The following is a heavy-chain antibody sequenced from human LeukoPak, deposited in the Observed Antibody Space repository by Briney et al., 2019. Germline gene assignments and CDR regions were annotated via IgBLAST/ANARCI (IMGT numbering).Heavy chain of an antibody. Sequence: ETLSLTCSVSGVSMSRSSDYWARIRQPPGKGLEWIGSIYYSGRTYYNPTPKSRVTISIDTSKTQFSLMLSSVTVADTAVYYCARQGNGPYFDNWGQGALVTVSS. CDR2: IYYSGRT. CDR3: ARQGNGPYFDN. V-gene: IGHV4-39*01. CDR1: GVSMSRSSDY. J-gene: IGHJ4*02.